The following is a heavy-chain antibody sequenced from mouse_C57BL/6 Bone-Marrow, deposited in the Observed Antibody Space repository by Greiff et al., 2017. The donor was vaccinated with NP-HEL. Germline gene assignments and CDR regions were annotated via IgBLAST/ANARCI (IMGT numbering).Heavy chain of an antibody. CDR3: AREGLLFAMDY. D-gene: IGHD2-1*01. V-gene: IGHV1-50*01. CDR1: GYTFTSYW. Sequence: QVQLKQPGAELVKPGASVKLSCKASGYTFTSYWMQWVNQRPGQGLEWIGEIDPSDSYTNYNQKFKGKATLTVDTSSSTAYMQLSSLTSEDSAVYYCAREGLLFAMDYWGQGTSVTVSS. CDR2: IDPSDSYT. J-gene: IGHJ4*01.